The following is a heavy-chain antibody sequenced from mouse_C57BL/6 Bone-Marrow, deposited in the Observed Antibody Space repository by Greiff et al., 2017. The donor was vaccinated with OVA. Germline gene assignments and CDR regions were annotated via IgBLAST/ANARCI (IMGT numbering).Heavy chain of an antibody. CDR3: ARNSDYGSSYVSWFAY. J-gene: IGHJ3*01. CDR1: GFSFTSYG. CDR2: IWSGGST. D-gene: IGHD1-1*01. Sequence: QVQLQQSGPGLVQPSQSLSITCTVSGFSFTSYGVHWVRQSPGKGLEWLGVIWSGGSTDYNAAFISRLSISKDNSKSQVFFKMNSLQADDTAIYYCARNSDYGSSYVSWFAYWGQGTLVTVSA. V-gene: IGHV2-2*01.